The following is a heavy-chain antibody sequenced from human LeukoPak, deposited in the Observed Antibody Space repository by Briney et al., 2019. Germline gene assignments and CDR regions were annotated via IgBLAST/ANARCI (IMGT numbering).Heavy chain of an antibody. CDR2: IYYSGST. V-gene: IGHV4-39*01. J-gene: IGHJ5*02. CDR3: ARIAYDFWSGFLAPVGPFDP. D-gene: IGHD3-3*01. CDR1: GFSLNTRGVG. Sequence: SGPTLVNPTQTLTLTCTLSGFSLNTRGVGVGWIRQPPGKGLEWIGSIYYSGSTYYNPSLKSRVTISVDTSKNQFSLKLSSVTAADTAVYYCARIAYDFWSGFLAPVGPFDPWGQGTLVTVSS.